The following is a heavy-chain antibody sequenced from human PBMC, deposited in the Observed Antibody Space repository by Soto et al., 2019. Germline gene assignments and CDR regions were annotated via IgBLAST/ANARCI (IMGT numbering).Heavy chain of an antibody. J-gene: IGHJ4*02. CDR2: ISAYNDHT. V-gene: IGHV1-18*01. D-gene: IGHD1-1*01. Sequence: ASVKVSCKAAGYTLTTYGVSWVRQAPGQGLEWVGWISAYNDHTNYAQKFQGRVTMTTDTSTSTAYMELRILRSDDTAVYYCARGTYFDYWGQGTLVTVSS. CDR1: GYTLTTYG. CDR3: ARGTYFDY.